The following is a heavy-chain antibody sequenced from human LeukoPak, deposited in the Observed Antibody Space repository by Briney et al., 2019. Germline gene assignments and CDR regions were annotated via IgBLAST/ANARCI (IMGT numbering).Heavy chain of an antibody. Sequence: GGSLRLSCAASGFTFSSYSMNWVRQAPGKGLEWDSSISSSSSYIYYADSVKGRFTISRDNAKNSLYLQMNSLRAEDTAVYYCASPRYDFWSGPTPIFDYWGQGTLVTVSS. D-gene: IGHD3-3*01. CDR2: ISSSSSYI. CDR1: GFTFSSYS. V-gene: IGHV3-21*01. J-gene: IGHJ4*02. CDR3: ASPRYDFWSGPTPIFDY.